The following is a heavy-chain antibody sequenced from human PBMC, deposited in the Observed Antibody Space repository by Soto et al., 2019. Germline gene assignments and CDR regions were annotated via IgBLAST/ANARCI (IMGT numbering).Heavy chain of an antibody. CDR1: GGYISSGYF. V-gene: IGHV4-31*03. D-gene: IGHD6-13*01. CDR3: ARFAKEENPKRESWYAFDI. J-gene: IGHJ4*02. CDR2: IYYSGGT. Sequence: TLSLTCTVSGGYISSGYFWSCIRQRPGKGLEWIGNIYYSGGTYSNPSLESRVVMSVDTSKNEFTLKVNSVTAADTAMYYCARFAKEENPKRESWYAFDIWGQGILVTVSS.